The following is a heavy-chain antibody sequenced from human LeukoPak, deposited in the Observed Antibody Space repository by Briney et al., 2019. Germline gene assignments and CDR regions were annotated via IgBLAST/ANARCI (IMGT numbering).Heavy chain of an antibody. CDR1: GFTFSTSG. CDR2: ISYDGNNK. CDR3: ARPRGCGSSRCNNFDY. Sequence: GGSLRLSCAATGFTFSTSGMHWVRQAPGKGLEWMAVISYDGNNKDYADSVKGRITISRDNSKNMLYLQMNRLRAEDTAVYYCARPRGCGSSRCNNFDYWGQGTLVTVSS. D-gene: IGHD2-2*01. V-gene: IGHV3-30*03. J-gene: IGHJ4*02.